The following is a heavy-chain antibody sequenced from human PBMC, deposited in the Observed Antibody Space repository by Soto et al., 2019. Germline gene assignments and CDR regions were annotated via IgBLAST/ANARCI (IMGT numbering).Heavy chain of an antibody. J-gene: IGHJ4*02. V-gene: IGHV3-11*05. CDR2: IRSTSTYT. CDR3: ARDIGGAYSSTWLYDY. CDR1: GFTFSDYY. Sequence: QVQLVESGGGLVKPGGSLRLSCAASGFTFSDYYMSWIRQAPGKGLEWVSYIRSTSTYTNYADSVKGRFTISRDNAKNXLDLQMNSLRAEDTAVYYCARDIGGAYSSTWLYDYWGQGTLVTVSS. D-gene: IGHD6-13*01.